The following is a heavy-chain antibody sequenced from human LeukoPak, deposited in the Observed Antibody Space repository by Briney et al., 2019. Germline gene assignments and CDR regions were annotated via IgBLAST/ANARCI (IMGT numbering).Heavy chain of an antibody. CDR2: ITDVGGRA. D-gene: IGHD7-27*01. CDR1: GFRFRTYA. V-gene: IGHV3-23*01. CDR3: TKDQDFRLGSMDF. Sequence: GGSLRLSCGTSGFRFRTYAMTWVRQAPGKGLEWVSTITDVGGRALYIDSVRGRFTIFRDDSKNTLYLQMNSLRAEDTAVYYCTKDQDFRLGSMDFWGQGTLVTVSS. J-gene: IGHJ4*02.